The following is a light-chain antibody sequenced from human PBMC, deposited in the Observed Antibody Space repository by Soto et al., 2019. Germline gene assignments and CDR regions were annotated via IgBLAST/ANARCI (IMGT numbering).Light chain of an antibody. J-gene: IGLJ1*01. V-gene: IGLV2-14*01. CDR2: DVS. CDR3: SSYTSSSTLAVI. Sequence: QSVLTQPASVSGSPGQSITISCTGTSSDVGGYNYVSWYQQHPGKAPKLMIYDVSNRPSGVSNRFSGSKSGNTASLTISGLQAEDEADYYCSSYTSSSTLAVIFGTGTKVTVL. CDR1: SSDVGGYNY.